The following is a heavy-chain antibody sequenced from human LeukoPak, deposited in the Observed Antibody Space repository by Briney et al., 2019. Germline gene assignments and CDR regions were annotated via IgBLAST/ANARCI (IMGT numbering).Heavy chain of an antibody. Sequence: SQTMSLTCTVSAGSISSGGYYWSWIRQHPVKGPEWIGYIYYSGSTYYNPSLKSRVTISVDTSKNQFSLKLSSVTAADTAVYYCAREVPMTTVAHPLGPFDYWGQGTLVTVSS. CDR3: AREVPMTTVAHPLGPFDY. D-gene: IGHD4-23*01. CDR1: AGSISSGGYY. CDR2: IYYSGST. J-gene: IGHJ4*02. V-gene: IGHV4-31*03.